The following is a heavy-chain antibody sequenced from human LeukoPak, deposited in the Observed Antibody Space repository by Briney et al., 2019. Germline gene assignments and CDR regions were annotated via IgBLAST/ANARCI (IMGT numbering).Heavy chain of an antibody. J-gene: IGHJ4*02. CDR1: GITSDDNT. Sequence: GGSLRLSCAASGITSDDNTMHWVRQTPGRGLEWVSFTTWKSHRTHYADSVKGRFTVSRDNSKDSMYLEMNSLKTEDTGLYHCASEVGYRSLGYLGQGTLVTVSS. CDR3: ASEVGYRSLGY. V-gene: IGHV3-43*01. CDR2: TTWKSHRT. D-gene: IGHD3-3*01.